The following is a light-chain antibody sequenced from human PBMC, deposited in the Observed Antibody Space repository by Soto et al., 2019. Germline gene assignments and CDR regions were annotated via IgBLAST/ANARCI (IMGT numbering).Light chain of an antibody. J-gene: IGLJ1*01. V-gene: IGLV2-14*01. CDR2: EVS. CDR3: FSYTSSGTYV. Sequence: QSVLTQPASVSGSPGQSITISCTGTSSDVGNYKYVSWYQQHPGKAPKLMIYEVSNRPSGVSNRFSGSKSGNTASLTISGLQAEDETDYYCFSYTSSGTYVFGTGTKGNV. CDR1: SSDVGNYKY.